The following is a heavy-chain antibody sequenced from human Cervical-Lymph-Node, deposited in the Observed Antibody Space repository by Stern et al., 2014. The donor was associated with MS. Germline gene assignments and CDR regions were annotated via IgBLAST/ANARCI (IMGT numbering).Heavy chain of an antibody. CDR3: ARSLGYCSSTSCYQGYYYGMDV. D-gene: IGHD2-2*01. V-gene: IGHV3-33*01. Sequence: VQLVESGGGVVQPGRSLRLSCAASGFTFSSYGTHWVRQAPGKGLAWVAVIWYDGSNKYYADSVKGRFTNSRDNSKNTLYLQMNSLRAEDTAVYYCARSLGYCSSTSCYQGYYYGMDVWGQGTTVTVSS. CDR2: IWYDGSNK. J-gene: IGHJ6*02. CDR1: GFTFSSYG.